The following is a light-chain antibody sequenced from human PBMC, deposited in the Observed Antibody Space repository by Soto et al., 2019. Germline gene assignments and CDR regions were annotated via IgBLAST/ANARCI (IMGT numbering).Light chain of an antibody. CDR3: QQYDMSWWT. Sequence: LTQSAGTLSLSPGERATLSCRTSQSVNSNYLAWYQQKPGQAPRLLMYGASTRAAGIPERFSGSGSGTDFTLTISRLEPEDFAVYYCQQYDMSWWTFGQGTKVEIK. CDR2: GAS. J-gene: IGKJ1*01. CDR1: QSVNSNY. V-gene: IGKV3-20*01.